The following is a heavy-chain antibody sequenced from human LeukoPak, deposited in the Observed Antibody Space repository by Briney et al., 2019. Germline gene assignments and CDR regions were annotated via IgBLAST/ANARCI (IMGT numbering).Heavy chain of an antibody. J-gene: IGHJ6*02. CDR3: LLGYCSGASCSDYYYYDMDV. V-gene: IGHV1-69*05. CDR2: IIPIFGTA. Sequence: SVKVSCKASGGTFSSYAISWVRQAPGQGLEWMGGIIPIFGTANYAQKFQGRVTMTRCTSITTAYMELSSLRSEDTAVYYCLLGYCSGASCSDYYYYDMDVWGQGTTVTVSS. D-gene: IGHD2-15*01. CDR1: GGTFSSYA.